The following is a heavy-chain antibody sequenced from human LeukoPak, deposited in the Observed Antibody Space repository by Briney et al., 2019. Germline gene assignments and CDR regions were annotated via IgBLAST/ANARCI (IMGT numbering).Heavy chain of an antibody. CDR1: GLTFSTSA. Sequence: GGSLRLSCGASGLTFSTSAMSWVRQAPGKGLVWISGISGSGVTTYYADSVKGRFTTSRDNSENTVYLQMDSLRVEDTALYYCAKMGSTPYYDHFDYFDYWGQGTQVTVSS. V-gene: IGHV3-23*01. CDR2: ISGSGVTT. D-gene: IGHD3-16*01. J-gene: IGHJ4*02. CDR3: AKMGSTPYYDHFDYFDY.